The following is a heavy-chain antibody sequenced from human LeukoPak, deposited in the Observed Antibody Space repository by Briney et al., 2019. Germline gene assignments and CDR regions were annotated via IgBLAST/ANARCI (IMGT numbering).Heavy chain of an antibody. J-gene: IGHJ4*02. V-gene: IGHV4-39*01. CDR2: IYHSGST. CDR1: GGSIDSRSYY. CDR3: ARRSEFDNTHYHYFDY. Sequence: SETLSLTCTVSGGSIDSRSYYWDWIRQAPGKGLEWIGTIYHSGSTEYNPSLKSRVAIFVDTSKNQFPLILHSVAAADTAVYYCARRSEFDNTHYHYFDYWGQGALVTVSS. D-gene: IGHD2-15*01.